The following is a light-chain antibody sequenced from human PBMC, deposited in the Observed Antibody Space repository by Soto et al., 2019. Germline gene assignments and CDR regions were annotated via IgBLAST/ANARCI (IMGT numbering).Light chain of an antibody. V-gene: IGKV3-11*01. CDR2: EAL. CDR1: RSISTY. CDR3: QQYAESPIT. J-gene: IGKJ5*01. Sequence: ETVLTQSPATLSLSPGERATVSCRASRSISTYLAWYQQKPGQAPRLLIYEALNRATGIPARFSGSGSGTDFTLTISSLEPEDIAVFYCQQYAESPITFGQGTRLEIK.